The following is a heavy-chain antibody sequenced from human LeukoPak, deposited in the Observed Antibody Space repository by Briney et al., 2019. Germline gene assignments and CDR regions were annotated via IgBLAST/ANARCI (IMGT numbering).Heavy chain of an antibody. CDR3: ARDYPSYGDYLYYYYYMDV. V-gene: IGHV1-8*01. CDR2: MNPNSGNT. Sequence: GASVKVSCKASGYTFTSYDINWVRQATGQGPEWMGWMNPNSGNTGYAQKFQGRVTMTRSTSISTAYMELSSLRSEDTAVYYCARDYPSYGDYLYYYYYMDVWGKGTTVTVSS. CDR1: GYTFTSYD. D-gene: IGHD4-17*01. J-gene: IGHJ6*03.